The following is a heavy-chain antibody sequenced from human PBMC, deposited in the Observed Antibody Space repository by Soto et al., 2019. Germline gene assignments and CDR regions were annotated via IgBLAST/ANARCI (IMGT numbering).Heavy chain of an antibody. CDR3: ARGRSGGSYSPIGY. D-gene: IGHD1-26*01. CDR2: INPNSGGT. J-gene: IGHJ4*02. Sequence: QVQLVQSGAEVKKPGASVKVSCKASGYTFTGYYMHWVRQAPGQGLEWMGWINPNSGGTNYAQKLQGRVTMTRDTSISTAYLELSRLRSDDTAVYYCARGRSGGSYSPIGYWGQGTLVTVSS. CDR1: GYTFTGYY. V-gene: IGHV1-2*02.